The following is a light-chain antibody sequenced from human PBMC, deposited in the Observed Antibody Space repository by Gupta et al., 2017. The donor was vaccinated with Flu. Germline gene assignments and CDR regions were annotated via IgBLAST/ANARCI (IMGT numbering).Light chain of an antibody. J-gene: IGLJ3*02. CDR3: GTSDSSLSALG. V-gene: IGLV1-51*01. Sequence: QSVFTQPPSVSASPAPKVTISCSGSSSNIGNNYVSWYQQLPATAPKLLIYDHNTRPAGSPDRFSGSKSGTYATLRTTGLQTGDEADDYCGTSDSSLSALGFGGGTKLTVL. CDR2: DHN. CDR1: SSNIGNNY.